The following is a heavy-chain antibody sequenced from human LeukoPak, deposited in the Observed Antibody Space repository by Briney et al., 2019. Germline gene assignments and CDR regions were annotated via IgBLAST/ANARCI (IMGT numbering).Heavy chain of an antibody. CDR1: GFTFSSYG. CDR3: AKDRGWQYEDYETVAVEH. CDR2: IRYDGSNK. Sequence: GGFLRLSCAASGFTFSSYGMHWVRQAPGKGLEWVAFIRYDGSNKYYADSVKGRFTISRDNSKNTLYLQMNSLRAEDTAVYYCAKDRGWQYEDYETVAVEHWGQGTLVTVSS. V-gene: IGHV3-30*02. D-gene: IGHD4-17*01. J-gene: IGHJ4*02.